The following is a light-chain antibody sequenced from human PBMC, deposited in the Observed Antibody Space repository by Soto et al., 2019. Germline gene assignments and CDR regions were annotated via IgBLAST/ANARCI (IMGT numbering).Light chain of an antibody. CDR2: AAS. Sequence: DIQLSQSPSFLSASVGDRVTITCRASQGISSYLAWYQQKPGKAPKLLIYAASTLQSGVPSRFSGSGSGTEFTLTISRLQPEDFATYYCQHLNSYPYTFGQGTKLEIK. J-gene: IGKJ2*01. CDR1: QGISSY. CDR3: QHLNSYPYT. V-gene: IGKV1-9*01.